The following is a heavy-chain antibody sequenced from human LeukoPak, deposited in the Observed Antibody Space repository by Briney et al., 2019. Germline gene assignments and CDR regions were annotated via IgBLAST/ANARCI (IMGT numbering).Heavy chain of an antibody. D-gene: IGHD5-18*01. V-gene: IGHV4-61*02. CDR2: IYTSGST. J-gene: IGHJ6*03. CDR3: ARAPAMAPWYYYYYMDV. CDR1: GGSISSSSYY. Sequence: SETLSLTCSVSGGSISSSSYYWSWIRQPAGKGLEWIGRIYTSGSTNYNPSLKSRVTISVDTSKNQFSLKLSSVTAADTAVYYCARAPAMAPWYYYYYMDVWGKGTTVTISS.